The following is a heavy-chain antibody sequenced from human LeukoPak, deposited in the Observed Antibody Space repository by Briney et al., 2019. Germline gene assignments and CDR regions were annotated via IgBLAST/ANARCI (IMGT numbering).Heavy chain of an antibody. CDR2: IVVGSGNT. D-gene: IGHD6-6*01. Sequence: ASVKVSCKASGFTFPSSGVQWVRQARGQRLEWIGWIVVGSGNTNYAQKFQERVTITGDMSTSTAYMELSSLRSEDTAVYYCAAVGWEYSSSPLPMDVWGQGTTVTVSS. V-gene: IGHV1-58*01. CDR3: AAVGWEYSSSPLPMDV. J-gene: IGHJ6*02. CDR1: GFTFPSSG.